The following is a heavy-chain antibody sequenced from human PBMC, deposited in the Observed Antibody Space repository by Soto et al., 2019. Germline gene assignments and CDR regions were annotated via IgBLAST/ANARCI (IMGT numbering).Heavy chain of an antibody. CDR3: AAISLVPAAGFDY. V-gene: IGHV3-9*01. J-gene: IGHJ4*02. CDR2: IRWKSGSI. Sequence: EVQLVESGVGLVQPGRSLRLSCAVSGFTFDDYGMHWVRKAPGKGLEWVSGIRWKSGSIGYADAVKGRFTVSRDNAKKSLYLQMNSLRPEDTALYYFAAISLVPAAGFDYCGQGTLVTVSS. CDR1: GFTFDDYG. D-gene: IGHD2-2*01.